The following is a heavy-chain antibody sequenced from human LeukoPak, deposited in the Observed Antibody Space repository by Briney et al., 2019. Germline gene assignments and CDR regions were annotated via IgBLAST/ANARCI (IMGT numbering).Heavy chain of an antibody. D-gene: IGHD2-2*03. Sequence: GGSLRLSCAASGFXXXWMHWVRQAPGXXXXWVSRIQSDGSSATYADSVRGRFTISRDNAKNTLHLQMNSLRAEDTATYFCVGSAGPNWFDPWGQGTLVTVSS. CDR2: IQSDGSSA. CDR1: GFXXXW. J-gene: IGHJ5*02. CDR3: VGSAGPNWFDP. V-gene: IGHV3-74*03.